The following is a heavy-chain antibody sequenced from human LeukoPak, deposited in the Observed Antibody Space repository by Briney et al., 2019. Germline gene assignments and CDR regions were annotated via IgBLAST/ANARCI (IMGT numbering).Heavy chain of an antibody. CDR3: ARGRYCTNGVCYNNWFDP. J-gene: IGHJ5*02. V-gene: IGHV3-33*01. CDR2: IWYDGSNK. Sequence: GGSLRLSCAASGFTFSSYGMHWVRQAPGKGLEGVAVIWYDGSNKYYADSVKGRFTISRDNSKNTLYLQMNSLRAEDTAVYYCARGRYCTNGVCYNNWFDPWGQGTLVTVSS. D-gene: IGHD2-8*01. CDR1: GFTFSSYG.